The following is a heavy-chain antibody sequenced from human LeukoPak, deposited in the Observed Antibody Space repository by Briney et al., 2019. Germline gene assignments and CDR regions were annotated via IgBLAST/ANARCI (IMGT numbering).Heavy chain of an antibody. J-gene: IGHJ3*01. V-gene: IGHV3-20*04. CDR1: GFTFDDYG. Sequence: GGSLRLSCATSGFTFDDYGMNWVPQVPGEGLEWVSNIYWNGRNEDYADSVKCRFTISRDKAKNSLHLQMNSLRAEDTAVYYCARVRKQYFYDNSHHRDASDVWGQGTMVIVSS. CDR3: ARVRKQYFYDNSHHRDASDV. D-gene: IGHD3-22*01. CDR2: IYWNGRNE.